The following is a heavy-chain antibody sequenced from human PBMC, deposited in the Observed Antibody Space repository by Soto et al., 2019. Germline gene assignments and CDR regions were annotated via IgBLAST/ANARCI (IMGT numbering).Heavy chain of an antibody. CDR1: GASISDYY. Sequence: PSETLSLTCTVSGASISDYYWSWIRQPAGQALEWIGRVYVTGTTCFNPSLKSRVTMSVDTSNNQVSLKLSSVTAADSAIYYCARDGEYTSGWYSFDSWGPGTLVTVSS. D-gene: IGHD6-19*01. CDR2: VYVTGTT. J-gene: IGHJ5*01. V-gene: IGHV4-4*07. CDR3: ARDGEYTSGWYSFDS.